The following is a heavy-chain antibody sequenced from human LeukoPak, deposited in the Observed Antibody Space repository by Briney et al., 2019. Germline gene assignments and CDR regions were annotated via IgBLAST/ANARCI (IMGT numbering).Heavy chain of an antibody. J-gene: IGHJ4*02. CDR1: GASFSGYY. V-gene: IGHV4-34*01. D-gene: IGHD3-22*01. CDR2: INHSGST. CDR3: ARGDNSSPLDY. Sequence: SETLSLTCAVYGASFSGYYWSWIRQPPGKGLEWIGEINHSGSTNYNPSLKSRVTISVDTSKNQFFLKLSSVTAADTAVYYCARGDNSSPLDYWGQGTLVTVSS.